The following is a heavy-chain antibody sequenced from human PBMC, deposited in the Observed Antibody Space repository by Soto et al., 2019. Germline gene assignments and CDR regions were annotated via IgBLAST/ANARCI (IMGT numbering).Heavy chain of an antibody. CDR1: GGSISSGGYS. CDR2: IYHSGST. V-gene: IGHV4-30-2*01. J-gene: IGHJ3*02. D-gene: IGHD3-22*01. Sequence: LSLTCAVSGGSISSGGYSWSWIRQPPGKGLEWIGYIYHSGSTYYNPSLKSRVTISVDRSKNQFSLKLSSVTAADTAVYYCARGAYDSSGYYEDDAFDIWGQGTMVTVSS. CDR3: ARGAYDSSGYYEDDAFDI.